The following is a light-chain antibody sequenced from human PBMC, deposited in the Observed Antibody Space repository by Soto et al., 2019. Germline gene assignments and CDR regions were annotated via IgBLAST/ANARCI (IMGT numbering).Light chain of an antibody. CDR1: SSDVGGYNY. Sequence: QSFLTQPASVSGSPGQSIAISCTGTSSDVGGYNYVSWYQQHPGKAPKLMIYAVSNRPSGVSNRFSASKSGNTASLTISGLQAGDEADYYCLSYTSSSTYVFGTGTKLTVL. CDR3: LSYTSSSTYV. V-gene: IGLV2-14*01. CDR2: AVS. J-gene: IGLJ1*01.